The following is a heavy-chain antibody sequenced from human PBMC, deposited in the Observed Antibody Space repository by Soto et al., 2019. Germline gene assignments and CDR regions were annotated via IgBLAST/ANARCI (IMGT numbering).Heavy chain of an antibody. J-gene: IGHJ3*01. Sequence: EVQLVESGGGLVQPGGSRRVSCAASGFSFSNYAMNWGRQAPGKGVEWVSYISIGSGSIFYADSVKGRFTISRDDGKNSLYMQMNTVRDEATAVSYCVRHDRWAFHFWGQGTMVTVSS. CDR1: GFSFSNYA. CDR3: VRHDRWAFHF. CDR2: ISIGSGSI. D-gene: IGHD3-22*01. V-gene: IGHV3-48*02.